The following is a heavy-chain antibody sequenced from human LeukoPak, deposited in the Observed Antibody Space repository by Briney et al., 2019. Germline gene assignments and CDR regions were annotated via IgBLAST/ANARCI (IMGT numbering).Heavy chain of an antibody. CDR3: ARGLHYRAMSQLDY. D-gene: IGHD2-2*01. J-gene: IGHJ4*02. CDR1: GGTFSSYA. CDR2: IIPIFGTA. V-gene: IGHV1-69*13. Sequence: ASVKVSCKASGGTFSSYAISWVRQAPGQGLEWMGGIIPIFGTANYAQKFQGRVTITADESTSTAYMELKSLRSDDTAVYYCARGLHYRAMSQLDYWGQGTLVTVSS.